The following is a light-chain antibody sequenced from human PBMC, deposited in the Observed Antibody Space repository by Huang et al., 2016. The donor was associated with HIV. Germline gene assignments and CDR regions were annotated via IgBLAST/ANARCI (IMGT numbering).Light chain of an antibody. J-gene: IGKJ1*01. CDR2: GAS. CDR1: QSFSSN. Sequence: EIVMTQSPATLSVSPGERATLSCRASQSFSSNLAWYQQKPGQAPRLLIYGASTRATGIPARFSGSWSGTEFTLTISSLQSEDFAVYYCQQYNNWPQTFGQGTKVDIK. CDR3: QQYNNWPQT. V-gene: IGKV3-15*01.